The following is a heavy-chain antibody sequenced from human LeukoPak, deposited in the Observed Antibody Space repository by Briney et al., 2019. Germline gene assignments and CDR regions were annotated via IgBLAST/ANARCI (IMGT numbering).Heavy chain of an antibody. Sequence: ASVKVSCKASGYTFTSYGISWVRQAPGQGLEWMGXXXXYNGNTNYAQKLQGRVTMTTDTSTSTAYMELRSLRSDDTAVYYCARDVSYYGSGSSGLVDYWGQGTLVTVSS. CDR3: ARDVSYYGSGSSGLVDY. D-gene: IGHD3-10*01. CDR1: GYTFTSYG. CDR2: XXXYNGNT. V-gene: IGHV1-18*01. J-gene: IGHJ4*02.